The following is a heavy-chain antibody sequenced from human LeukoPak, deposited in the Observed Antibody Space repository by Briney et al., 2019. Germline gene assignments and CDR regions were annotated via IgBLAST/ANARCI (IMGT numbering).Heavy chain of an antibody. CDR3: AREISYYDSSGYFDFDY. Sequence: GGSLRLSCAASGFTFSSYSMNWVRQAPGKGLEWVSSISSSSSYIYYADSVKGRFTISRDNAKNSLYLQMNSLRAEDTAVYYCAREISYYDSSGYFDFDYWGQGTLVTVSS. CDR2: ISSSSSYI. V-gene: IGHV3-21*01. J-gene: IGHJ4*02. CDR1: GFTFSSYS. D-gene: IGHD3-22*01.